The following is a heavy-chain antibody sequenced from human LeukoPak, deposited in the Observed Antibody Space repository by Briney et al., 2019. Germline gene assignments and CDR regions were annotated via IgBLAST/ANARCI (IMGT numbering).Heavy chain of an antibody. CDR1: GFPFSSYW. J-gene: IGHJ4*02. CDR3: AREGVAAADTYFDY. D-gene: IGHD6-13*01. CDR2: INSDGSST. Sequence: GGSLGLSCAASGFPFSSYWMHWVRQAPGKGLVWVSRINSDGSSTSYADSVKGRFTISRDNAKNTLYLQMNSLRAEDTAVYYCAREGVAAADTYFDYWGQGTLVTVSS. V-gene: IGHV3-74*01.